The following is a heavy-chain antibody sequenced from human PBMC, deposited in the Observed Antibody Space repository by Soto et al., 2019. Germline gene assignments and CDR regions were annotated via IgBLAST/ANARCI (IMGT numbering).Heavy chain of an antibody. CDR2: IYYSGST. Sequence: PSETLSLTCTVSGGSISSYYWSWIRQPPGKGLEWIGYIYYSGSTNYNPSLKSRVTISVDTSKNQLSLKLSSVTAADTAVYYCANGRSGHDPLGYYYYGMDVWGQGTTVTVSS. J-gene: IGHJ6*02. CDR3: ANGRSGHDPLGYYYYGMDV. CDR1: GGSISSYY. V-gene: IGHV4-59*01. D-gene: IGHD3-16*01.